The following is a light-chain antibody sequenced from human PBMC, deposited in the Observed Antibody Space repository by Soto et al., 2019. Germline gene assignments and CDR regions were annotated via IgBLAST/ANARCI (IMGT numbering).Light chain of an antibody. Sequence: QSVLTQPPSVSGATEQRVTISCTGSNSNIGAGYDVNWYQQLPGLVPKLLIYGSTRRPSGVPERFSGSKSDTSASLAITGLQAEDEAHYYCHSYDSSLTVVLFGGGTKLTVL. CDR2: GST. J-gene: IGLJ2*01. CDR1: NSNIGAGYD. CDR3: HSYDSSLTVVL. V-gene: IGLV1-40*01.